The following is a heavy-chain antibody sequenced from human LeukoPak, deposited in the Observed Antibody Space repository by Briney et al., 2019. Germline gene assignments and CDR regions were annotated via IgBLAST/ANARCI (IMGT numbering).Heavy chain of an antibody. CDR3: AREGIAAAYSYFDY. J-gene: IGHJ4*02. CDR2: ISYDGSNK. V-gene: IGHV3-30*04. D-gene: IGHD6-13*01. Sequence: PGGSLRLSCAASGFTFSSYAMHWVRQAPGKGLEWVAVISYDGSNKYYADSVKGRFTISRDNSKNTLYLQMNSLRAEDTAVYYCAREGIAAAYSYFDYWGQGTLVTVSS. CDR1: GFTFSSYA.